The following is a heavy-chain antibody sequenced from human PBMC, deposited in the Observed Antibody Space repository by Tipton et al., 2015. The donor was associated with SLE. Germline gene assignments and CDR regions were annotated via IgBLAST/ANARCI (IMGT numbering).Heavy chain of an antibody. J-gene: IGHJ4*02. D-gene: IGHD6-19*01. CDR3: ARGGIAVAGYYFDY. V-gene: IGHV4-59*11. CDR2: IYYSGST. CDR1: GGSISSHY. Sequence: TLSLTCTVSGGSISSHYWSWIRQPPGKGLEWIGYIYYSGSTNYNPSLKSRVTISVDTSKNQFSLKLSSVTAADTAVYYCARGGIAVAGYYFDYWGQGTLVTVSS.